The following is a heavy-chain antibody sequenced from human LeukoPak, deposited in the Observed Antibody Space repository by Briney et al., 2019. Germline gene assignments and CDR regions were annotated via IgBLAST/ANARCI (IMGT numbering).Heavy chain of an antibody. V-gene: IGHV4-59*01. J-gene: IGHJ4*02. D-gene: IGHD2-2*01. CDR2: IYYSGST. Sequence: PSETMSLTCTVSGGSISSYYWSWIRQPPGKGLERIGYIYYSGSTNYNPSLKSRVTISVDTSKNQFSLKLSSVTAADTAVYYCARGKVVPAAFDYWGQGTLVTVSS. CDR1: GGSISSYY. CDR3: ARGKVVPAAFDY.